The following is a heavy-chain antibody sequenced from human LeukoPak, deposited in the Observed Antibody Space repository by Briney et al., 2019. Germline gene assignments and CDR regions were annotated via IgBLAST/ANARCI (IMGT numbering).Heavy chain of an antibody. CDR1: GYTFTTYP. J-gene: IGHJ4*02. CDR2: INTNTGNP. CDR3: ARTLEMTNDY. V-gene: IGHV7-4-1*02. D-gene: IGHD5-24*01. Sequence: ASVKVSCKASGYTFTTYPMNWVRQAPGQGLEWMGWINTNTGNPTYAQGFTGRFVFSLDTSVSTAYPQISSLKAEDTAVYYCARTLEMTNDYWGQGTLVTVSS.